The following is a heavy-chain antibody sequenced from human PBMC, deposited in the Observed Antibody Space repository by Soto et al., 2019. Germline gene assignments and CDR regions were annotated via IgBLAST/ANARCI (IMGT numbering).Heavy chain of an antibody. Sequence: ASVKVSCKASGYTFTSYGISWVRQAPGQGLEWMGWISAYNGNTNYAQKLQGRVTMTTDTSTSTAYMELRSLRSDDTAVYYCARYIVVVPAVSLYYYGMDVWGQGTTVTVSS. CDR2: ISAYNGNT. CDR1: GYTFTSYG. D-gene: IGHD2-2*01. V-gene: IGHV1-18*04. J-gene: IGHJ6*02. CDR3: ARYIVVVPAVSLYYYGMDV.